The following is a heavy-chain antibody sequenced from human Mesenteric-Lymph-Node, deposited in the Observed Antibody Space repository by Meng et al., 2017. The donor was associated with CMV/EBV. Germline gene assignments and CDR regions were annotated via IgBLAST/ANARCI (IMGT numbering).Heavy chain of an antibody. J-gene: IGHJ4*02. V-gene: IGHV4-61*01. CDR3: ARIAVAGTWVY. D-gene: IGHD6-19*01. CDR2: ISYSGST. CDR1: DASVSSGTYY. Sequence: SETLSLTCTVSDASVSSGTYYWSWIRQPPGKGLEWIGYISYSGSTNYNPSLKSRVTISVDTSKNQFSLKLSSVTAADTAVYYCARIAVAGTWVYWGQGTLVTVSS.